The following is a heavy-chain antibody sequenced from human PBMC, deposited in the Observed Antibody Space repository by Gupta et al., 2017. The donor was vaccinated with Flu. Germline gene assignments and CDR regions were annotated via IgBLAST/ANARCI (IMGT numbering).Heavy chain of an antibody. CDR3: TTDPTPGDLSYFDY. Sequence: EVQLVESGGGLVKPGGSLRLSCAASGFTFSNAWMSWVRQAPGKGLEWVGRIKTKTDGGTTDYAAPVKGRFIISRDDSKDTLYLQMNSLKTEDTAVYYCTTDPTPGDLSYFDYWGQGTLVTVSS. CDR2: IKTKTDGGTT. J-gene: IGHJ4*02. D-gene: IGHD3-10*01. CDR1: GFTFSNAW. V-gene: IGHV3-15*01.